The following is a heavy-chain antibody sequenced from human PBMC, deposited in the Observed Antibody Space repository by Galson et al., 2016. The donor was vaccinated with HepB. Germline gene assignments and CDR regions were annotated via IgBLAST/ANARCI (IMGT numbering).Heavy chain of an antibody. V-gene: IGHV1-46*01. CDR3: ARESGAYYIHSDY. CDR1: GYTFITYY. D-gene: IGHD1-26*01. Sequence: SVKVSCKASGYTFITYYMHWVRQAPGQGPEWMGIINPSGGDAIYAQRFQGRLTLTRDSSTSTFYMELSSLSFEDTAVYYCARESGAYYIHSDYWGQGTLVTVSS. CDR2: INPSGGDA. J-gene: IGHJ4*02.